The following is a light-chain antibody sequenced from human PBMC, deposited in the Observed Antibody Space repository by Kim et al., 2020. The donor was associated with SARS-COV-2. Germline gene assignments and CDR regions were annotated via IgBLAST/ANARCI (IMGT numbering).Light chain of an antibody. J-gene: IGLJ1*01. CDR3: SSYASSSTNYV. V-gene: IGLV2-14*03. Sequence: QSITISCTGISSDVGVHNYVSWYQQHPGKAPKVMIYDVSNRPSGVSNRFSGSKSGNTASLTISGLQAEDEADYYCSSYASSSTNYVFGTGTKVTVL. CDR1: SSDVGVHNY. CDR2: DVS.